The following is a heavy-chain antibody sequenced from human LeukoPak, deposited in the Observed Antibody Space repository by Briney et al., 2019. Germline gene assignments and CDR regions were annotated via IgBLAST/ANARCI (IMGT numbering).Heavy chain of an antibody. CDR3: ARGSVQLWLRDTYYYMDA. D-gene: IGHD5-18*01. V-gene: IGHV3-20*04. CDR2: INWNGRIT. CDR1: GFTFDDYA. Sequence: GESLRLSCAASGFTFDDYAMDWVRQVPGRGLEWFSGINWNGRITEYADSVKDRFTISRQNTKNSLYLYMNNLGGEDTALYFCARGSVQLWLRDTYYYMDAWGKGTTVTVSS. J-gene: IGHJ6*03.